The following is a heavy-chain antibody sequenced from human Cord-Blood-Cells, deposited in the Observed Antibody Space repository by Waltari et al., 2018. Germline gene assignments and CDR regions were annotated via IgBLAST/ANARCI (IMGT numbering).Heavy chain of an antibody. CDR2: INPNSGGT. V-gene: IGHV1-2*06. D-gene: IGHD7-27*01. CDR1: GYTFTGYS. J-gene: IGHJ2*01. CDR3: ASTSNWVFNWYFDL. Sequence: QVPLVQSGAEVKKPGASVKVSCKASGYTFTGYSMHWVRQAPGQGLEWMGRINPNSGGTNYAQKFQGRVTMTRDTSISTAYMELSRLRSDDTAVYYCASTSNWVFNWYFDLWGRGTLVTVSS.